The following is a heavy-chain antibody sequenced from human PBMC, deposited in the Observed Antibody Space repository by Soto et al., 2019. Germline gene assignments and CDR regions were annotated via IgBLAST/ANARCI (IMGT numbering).Heavy chain of an antibody. Sequence: SETLSLTCTVSGGSISSSSYYWGWIRQPPGKGLEWIGSIYYSGSTYYNPSLKSRVTISVDTSKNQFSLKLSSVTAADTAVYYCAYIIWAHYFDYWGQGTLVTVSS. J-gene: IGHJ4*02. CDR2: IYYSGST. D-gene: IGHD3-16*01. CDR1: GGSISSSSYY. CDR3: AYIIWAHYFDY. V-gene: IGHV4-39*01.